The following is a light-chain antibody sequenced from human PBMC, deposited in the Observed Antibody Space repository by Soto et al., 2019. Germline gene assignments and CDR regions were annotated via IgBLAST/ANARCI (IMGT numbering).Light chain of an antibody. Sequence: DIQMTQSPSFVSASVGDRVTITCRASQAVSTWLAWYQQKPGDATKLLIYAASTLQSGVPSRFSGSGSGTDFTLTIRSLQPEYFATYYCQQSNSFPRTFGGGTKV. V-gene: IGKV1-12*01. CDR3: QQSNSFPRT. CDR1: QAVSTW. J-gene: IGKJ4*01. CDR2: AAS.